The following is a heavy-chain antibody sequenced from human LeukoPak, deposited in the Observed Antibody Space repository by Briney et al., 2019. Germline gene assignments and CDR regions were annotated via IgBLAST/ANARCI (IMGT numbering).Heavy chain of an antibody. J-gene: IGHJ4*02. Sequence: SVKVSCKASGGAFSNFAISWVRQAPGQGLEWMGGVIPIFGTANYAQRFQGRVTITADESTSTVYMELSSLRSEDTAMYYCARASGDSSNYDFPKPYSYWGQGTLVTVSS. D-gene: IGHD3-22*01. CDR2: VIPIFGTA. V-gene: IGHV1-69*13. CDR1: GGAFSNFA. CDR3: ARASGDSSNYDFPKPYSY.